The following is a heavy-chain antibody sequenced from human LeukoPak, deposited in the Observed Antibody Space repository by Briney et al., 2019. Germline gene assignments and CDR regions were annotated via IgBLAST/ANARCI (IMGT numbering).Heavy chain of an antibody. CDR1: GGSISSDNW. CDR3: ARGRSYDFWSGSRRLDP. D-gene: IGHD3-3*01. J-gene: IGHJ5*02. Sequence: PSGTLSLTCAVSGGSISSDNWWSWVRQPPGKGLEWIGEINHSGSTNYNPSLKSRVTISVDTSKNQFSLKLSSVTAADTAVYYCARGRSYDFWSGSRRLDPWGQGTLVTVSS. V-gene: IGHV4-4*02. CDR2: INHSGST.